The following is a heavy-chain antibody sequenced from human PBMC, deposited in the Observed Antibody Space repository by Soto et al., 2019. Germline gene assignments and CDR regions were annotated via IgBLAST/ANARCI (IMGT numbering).Heavy chain of an antibody. D-gene: IGHD5-12*01. V-gene: IGHV1-18*01. CDR2: ISAYNGNT. CDR1: GYTFTSYG. CDR3: ASSDGYNSNNDY. J-gene: IGHJ4*02. Sequence: ASVKVSCKASGYTFTSYGISWVRQAPGQGLEWMGWISAYNGNTNYAQKLQGRVTMTTDSSTSTAYMELRSLRSDDTAVYYCASSDGYNSNNDYWGQGTLVTVSS.